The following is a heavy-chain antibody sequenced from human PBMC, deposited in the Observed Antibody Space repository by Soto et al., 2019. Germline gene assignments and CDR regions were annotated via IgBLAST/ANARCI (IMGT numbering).Heavy chain of an antibody. Sequence: EVQLVESGGGSVQPWGSLRLSCAASGFPFIEHGMNWVRQAPGKGLEWFAYISGSSSTTYYADSVKGRFTISRDNAKNSVYLLRDSLRAEETAMYYCARKFASWGQGTRVTVSP. CDR3: ARKFAS. J-gene: IGHJ4*02. CDR2: ISGSSSTT. V-gene: IGHV3-48*01. CDR1: GFPFIEHG.